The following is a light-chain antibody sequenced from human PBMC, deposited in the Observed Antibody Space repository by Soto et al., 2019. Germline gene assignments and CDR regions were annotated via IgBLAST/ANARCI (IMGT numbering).Light chain of an antibody. Sequence: DFQMTQSPSSLSASVGDRVTITCRASQGINNHLAWFQQKPGKVPKVLIYAASTLRSGVPSRFSGSGSGTDFTLTISSLQPEDVATYYCQNYNSAPPAGTFGGGTKVEIK. CDR3: QNYNSAPPAGT. J-gene: IGKJ4*01. CDR1: QGINNH. CDR2: AAS. V-gene: IGKV1-27*01.